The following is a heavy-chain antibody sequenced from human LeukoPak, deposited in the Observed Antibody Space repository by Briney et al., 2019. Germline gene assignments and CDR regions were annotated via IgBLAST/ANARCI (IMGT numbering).Heavy chain of an antibody. J-gene: IGHJ4*02. CDR1: GFTFSSYG. V-gene: IGHV3-30*02. Sequence: GGSLRLSCAASGFTFSSYGMHWVRQAPGKGLEWVSFIRYDGSNEYYADSVRGRFTISRDNSKNTLYLQMNSLRAEDTAVYYCARWVRGIVTSYFDYWGQGTLVTVSS. D-gene: IGHD3-10*01. CDR2: IRYDGSNE. CDR3: ARWVRGIVTSYFDY.